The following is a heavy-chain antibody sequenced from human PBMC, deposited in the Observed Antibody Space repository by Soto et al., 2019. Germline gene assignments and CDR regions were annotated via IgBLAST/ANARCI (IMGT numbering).Heavy chain of an antibody. J-gene: IGHJ4*02. Sequence: ASVKVSCKASGYTFTSYYMHWVRQAPGQGLEWMGIINPSGGSTSYAQKFQGRVTMTRDTSKNQFSLRLSSVIAADTAVYYCARHEFHSQSSGTYLDYWGQGTLVTVSS. V-gene: IGHV1-46*01. CDR2: INPSGGST. D-gene: IGHD3-10*01. CDR1: GYTFTSYY. CDR3: ARHEFHSQSSGTYLDY.